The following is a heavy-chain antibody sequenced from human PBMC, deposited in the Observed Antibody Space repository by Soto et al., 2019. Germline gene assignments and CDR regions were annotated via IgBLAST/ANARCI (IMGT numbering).Heavy chain of an antibody. D-gene: IGHD4-17*01. J-gene: IGHJ6*02. Sequence: QVQLVQSGAEVKKPGSSVKVSCKASGGTFSSYAISWVRQAPGQGLEWMGGVIPIFGTANYAQKFQGRVTITAYESTSTAYMELSSLRSEDTAVYYCAREPLDGDYVFYYYGMDVWGQGTTVTVSS. CDR2: VIPIFGTA. CDR1: GGTFSSYA. V-gene: IGHV1-69*01. CDR3: AREPLDGDYVFYYYGMDV.